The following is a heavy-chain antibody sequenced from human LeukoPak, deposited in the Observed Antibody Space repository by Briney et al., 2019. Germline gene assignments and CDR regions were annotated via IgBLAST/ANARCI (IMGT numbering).Heavy chain of an antibody. CDR1: GFTFSSYA. J-gene: IGHJ1*01. CDR3: AKGAYYYDSSGYYHEYFQH. Sequence: GGSLRLSCAASGFTFSSYAMSWARQAPGKGLEWVSAISGSGGSTYYADPVKGRFTISRDNSKNTLYLQMNSLRAEDTAVYYCAKGAYYYDSSGYYHEYFQHWGQGTLVTVSS. D-gene: IGHD3-22*01. V-gene: IGHV3-23*01. CDR2: ISGSGGST.